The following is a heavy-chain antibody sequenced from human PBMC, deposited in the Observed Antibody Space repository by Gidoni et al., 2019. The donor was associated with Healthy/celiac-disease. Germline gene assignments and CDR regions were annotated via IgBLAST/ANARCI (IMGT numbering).Heavy chain of an antibody. V-gene: IGHV4-39*07. CDR1: GGSISSSSYY. CDR3: ARVGGDCGGDCYRYLVDY. D-gene: IGHD2-21*02. Sequence: QLQLQESGPGLVKPSEPLSLTCTVSGGSISSSSYYWGWIRQPPGKGLEWIGSIYYSGSTYYNPSLKSRVTISVDTSKNQFSLKLSSVTAADTAVYYCARVGGDCGGDCYRYLVDYWGQGTLVTVSS. CDR2: IYYSGST. J-gene: IGHJ4*02.